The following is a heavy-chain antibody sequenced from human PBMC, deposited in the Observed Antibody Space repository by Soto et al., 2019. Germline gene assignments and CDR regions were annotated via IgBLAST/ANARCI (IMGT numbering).Heavy chain of an antibody. CDR3: AGWGGHDYNY. CDR2: IRRDGSET. D-gene: IGHD4-4*01. CDR1: GFPFTDFY. Sequence: EVQLVQSGGGLVQPGGSLRLFCVGSGFPFTDFYMNWVRQAPGKGLEWVANIRRDGSETNYVESVKGRFTTSRDNAKNSLFLQMNSLRADDTAVYYCAGWGGHDYNYWGQGILVTVSS. J-gene: IGHJ4*02. V-gene: IGHV3-7*03.